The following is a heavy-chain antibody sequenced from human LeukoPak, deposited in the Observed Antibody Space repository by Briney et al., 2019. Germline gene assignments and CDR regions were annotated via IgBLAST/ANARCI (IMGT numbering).Heavy chain of an antibody. Sequence: GGSLRLSCAASGFTFNSYAMSWVRQAPGKGLEWVAVIWSDGSNRYYGDPVKGRFTISRDNFQRTVYLQMNSLRAEDTAVYYCAKDAQRGFDYSNSLDNWGQGTLVTVSS. J-gene: IGHJ4*02. CDR2: IWSDGSNR. D-gene: IGHD4-11*01. CDR3: AKDAQRGFDYSNSLDN. V-gene: IGHV3-33*06. CDR1: GFTFNSYA.